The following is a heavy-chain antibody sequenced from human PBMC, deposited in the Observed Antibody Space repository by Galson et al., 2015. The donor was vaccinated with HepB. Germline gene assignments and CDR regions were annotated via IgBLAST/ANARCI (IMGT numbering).Heavy chain of an antibody. D-gene: IGHD6-19*01. CDR3: ASNIAVAGKDY. Sequence: SLRLSCAASGFTFSTYAMNWVRQAPGKGLEWVSHISSGSSSIYYADSVQGRFTISRDNAKNSLYLQMNSLRAEDTAVYYCASNIAVAGKDYWGQGTLVTVSS. CDR2: ISSGSSSI. V-gene: IGHV3-48*01. CDR1: GFTFSTYA. J-gene: IGHJ4*02.